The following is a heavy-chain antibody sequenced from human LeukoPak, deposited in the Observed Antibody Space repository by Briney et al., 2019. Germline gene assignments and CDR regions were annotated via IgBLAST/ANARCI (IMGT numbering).Heavy chain of an antibody. Sequence: SVKVSCKASGGTFSSYAISRVRQAPGQGLEWMGGIIPIFGTANYAQKFQGRVTITTDESTSTAYMELSSLRSEDTAVYYCASSTTPDYYYYYYMDVWGKGTTVTVSS. J-gene: IGHJ6*03. CDR1: GGTFSSYA. D-gene: IGHD1-26*01. V-gene: IGHV1-69*05. CDR3: ASSTTPDYYYYYYMDV. CDR2: IIPIFGTA.